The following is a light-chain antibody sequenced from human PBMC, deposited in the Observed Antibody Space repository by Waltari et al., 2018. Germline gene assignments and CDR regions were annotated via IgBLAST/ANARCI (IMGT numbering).Light chain of an antibody. CDR3: MQSAHWPWT. CDR2: EVS. J-gene: IGKJ1*01. CDR1: QGLVYSDGNTY. V-gene: IGKV2-30*01. Sequence: DVVMTQSPLSLPVTLGQPASISCRSSQGLVYSDGNTYLNWFQERQGQSPRCLIFEVSNRESGVPDRFSGSGSGTDVTLKISRVEAEDVGVYHCMQSAHWPWTFGQGTKVEIK.